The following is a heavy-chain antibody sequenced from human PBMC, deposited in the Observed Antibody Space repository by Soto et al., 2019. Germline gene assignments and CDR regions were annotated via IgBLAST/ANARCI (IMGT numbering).Heavy chain of an antibody. CDR1: GGSISSSSYY. CDR2: IYYSGST. Sequence: QLQLQESGPGLVKPSETLSLTCTVSGGSISSSSYYWVWIRQPPGKGLEWIGSIYYSGSTYYNPSRMVRVTISVVTSMNHLSLKLSAVTAADTAVYYCSRAYSSSWYPGWTPRGKAYFDYWSQGTLVTVSS. CDR3: SRAYSSSWYPGWTPRGKAYFDY. D-gene: IGHD6-13*01. V-gene: IGHV4-39*02. J-gene: IGHJ4*02.